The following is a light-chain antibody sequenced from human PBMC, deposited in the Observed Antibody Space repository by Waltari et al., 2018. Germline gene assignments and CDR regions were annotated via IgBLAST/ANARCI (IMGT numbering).Light chain of an antibody. Sequence: QSALTQPASVSGSPGQSIPISCTGTSSDVGPYTLVSWYQQHPGKAPKLMIYEGTKRPSGVSNRFSGSKSGNTASLTISGLQAEDEAHYYCCSYAGGRPHVVFGGGTQLTVL. CDR1: SSDVGPYTL. CDR3: CSYAGGRPHVV. V-gene: IGLV2-23*01. J-gene: IGLJ2*01. CDR2: EGT.